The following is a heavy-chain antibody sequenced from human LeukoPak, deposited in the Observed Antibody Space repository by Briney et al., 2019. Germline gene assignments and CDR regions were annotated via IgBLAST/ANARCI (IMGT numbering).Heavy chain of an antibody. J-gene: IGHJ4*02. V-gene: IGHV4-39*01. D-gene: IGHD3-22*01. CDR3: ARQRLDYYDSSGYSTPDY. Sequence: SQTLSLTCTVSGGSISSGGYYWGWIRQPPGKGLEWIGSIYYSGSTYYNPSLKSRVTISVDTSKNQFSLKLSSVTAADTAVYYCARQRLDYYDSSGYSTPDYWGQGTLVTVSS. CDR1: GGSISSGGYY. CDR2: IYYSGST.